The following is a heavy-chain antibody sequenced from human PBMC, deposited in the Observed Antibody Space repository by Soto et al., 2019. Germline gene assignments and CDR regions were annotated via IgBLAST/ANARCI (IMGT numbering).Heavy chain of an antibody. V-gene: IGHV4-39*01. CDR3: ARKESGYCSSTSCYADYYYYYMDV. D-gene: IGHD2-2*03. CDR1: GGSISSSSYY. CDR2: IYYSGST. Sequence: PSETLSLTCTVSGGSISSSSYYWGWIRQPPGKGLEWIGSIYYSGSTYYKPSLKSRVTISVDTSKNQFSLKLSYVTAADTAVYHWARKESGYCSSTSCYADYYYYYMDVWGQGTTVTVSS. J-gene: IGHJ6*03.